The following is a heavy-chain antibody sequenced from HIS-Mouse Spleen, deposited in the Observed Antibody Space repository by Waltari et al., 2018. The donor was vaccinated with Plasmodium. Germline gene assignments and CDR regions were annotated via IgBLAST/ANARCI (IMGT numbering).Heavy chain of an antibody. Sequence: EVQLVESGGGLVQPGGSLRLSCAASGFTFSDHYMAGVRRAPGKGLEWVGRTRNKANSYTTEYAASVKGRFTISRDDSKNSLYLQMNSLKTEDTAVYYCARASSGYDYWGQGTLVTVSS. V-gene: IGHV3-72*01. J-gene: IGHJ4*02. D-gene: IGHD3-22*01. CDR1: GFTFSDHY. CDR3: ARASSGYDY. CDR2: TRNKANSYTT.